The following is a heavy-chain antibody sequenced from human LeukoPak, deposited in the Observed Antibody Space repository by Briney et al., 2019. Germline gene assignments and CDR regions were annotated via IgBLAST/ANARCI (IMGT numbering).Heavy chain of an antibody. Sequence: GGSLRLSCAASGFIFSTYAMHWVRQAPGKGLEYVSAITSNGGSTYYANSVKGRFTTSRDNSKNTLYLQMGSLRAEDMAVYYCATAENTGYYSFWGQGTLVTVSS. CDR2: ITSNGGST. D-gene: IGHD2/OR15-2a*01. V-gene: IGHV3-64*01. J-gene: IGHJ4*02. CDR3: ATAENTGYYSF. CDR1: GFIFSTYA.